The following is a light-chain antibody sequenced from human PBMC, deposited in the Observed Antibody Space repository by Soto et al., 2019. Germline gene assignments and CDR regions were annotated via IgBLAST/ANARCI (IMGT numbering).Light chain of an antibody. Sequence: QPVLTQPPSVSGAPGQRVTISCTGSSSNIGAGYDVHWYQQLPGTAPKLLMYDSTKRPSGVPDRFSGSKSGTSASLAITGLQAEDEADYYCQSYDTSLGGHVVFGGGTKVTVL. CDR3: QSYDTSLGGHVV. CDR1: SSNIGAGYD. J-gene: IGLJ2*01. CDR2: DST. V-gene: IGLV1-40*01.